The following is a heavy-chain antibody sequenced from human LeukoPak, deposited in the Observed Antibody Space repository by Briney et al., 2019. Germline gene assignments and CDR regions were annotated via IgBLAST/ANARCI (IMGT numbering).Heavy chain of an antibody. J-gene: IGHJ6*02. D-gene: IGHD3/OR15-3a*01. V-gene: IGHV3-23*01. CDR2: ISGSGGST. Sequence: GASLRLSCAASGFTFSSYAMSWVRQAPGKGLEWVSAISGSGGSTYYADSVKGRFTISRDNSKNTLYLQMNSLRAEDTAVYYCAKYRGRVGRDCYGMDVWGQGTTVTVSS. CDR1: GFTFSSYA. CDR3: AKYRGRVGRDCYGMDV.